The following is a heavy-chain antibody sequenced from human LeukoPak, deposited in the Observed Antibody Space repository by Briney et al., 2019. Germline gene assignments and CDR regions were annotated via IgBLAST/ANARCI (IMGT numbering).Heavy chain of an antibody. J-gene: IGHJ4*02. V-gene: IGHV4-34*01. CDR2: INHSGST. CDR3: ASPLYSSGRDY. D-gene: IGHD6-19*01. CDR1: GGSFSGYY. Sequence: SETLSPTCAGYGGSFSGYYWSWIRQPPGKGLEWIGEINHSGSTNYNPSLKSRVTISVDTSKNQFSLKLSSVTAADTAVYYCASPLYSSGRDYWGQGTLVTVSS.